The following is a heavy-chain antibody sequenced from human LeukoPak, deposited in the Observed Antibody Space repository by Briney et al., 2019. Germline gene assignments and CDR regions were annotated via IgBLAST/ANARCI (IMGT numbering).Heavy chain of an antibody. J-gene: IGHJ6*02. V-gene: IGHV2-5*01. Sequence: SGPTLVNPTQTLTLTCTFSGFSLSTSGVGVGWIRQPPGKALEWLALIYWNDDKRYSPSLKSRLTITKDTSKNQVVLTMTNMDPVDIATYYCAHGDSVPITDGYYYYGMDVWGQGTTVTVSS. D-gene: IGHD3-3*01. CDR2: IYWNDDK. CDR1: GFSLSTSGVG. CDR3: AHGDSVPITDGYYYYGMDV.